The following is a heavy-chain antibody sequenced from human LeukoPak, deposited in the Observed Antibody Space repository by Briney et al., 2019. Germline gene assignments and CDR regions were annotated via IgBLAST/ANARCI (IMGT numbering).Heavy chain of an antibody. V-gene: IGHV4-39*07. D-gene: IGHD3-22*01. Sequence: SETLSLTCTVSGGSISSSSYYWGWIRQPPGKGLEWIANIYYSGSTYYNPSLKSRVTVSVDTSKNQFSLKLSSVTAADTAVYYCARAVDYYDSSVYFDYWGQGTLVTVSS. CDR2: IYYSGST. J-gene: IGHJ4*02. CDR1: GGSISSSSYY. CDR3: ARAVDYYDSSVYFDY.